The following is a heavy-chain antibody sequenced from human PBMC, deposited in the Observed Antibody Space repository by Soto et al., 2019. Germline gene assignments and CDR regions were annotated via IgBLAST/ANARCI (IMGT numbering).Heavy chain of an antibody. V-gene: IGHV1-8*01. CDR3: ARVERISGELDY. CDR1: GYTFTSYD. D-gene: IGHD3-16*01. Sequence: QVQLVQSGAEVKKPGASVRVSCKASGYTFTSYDINWVRQATGQGLAWMGWMNPNSGNTGYAQTFQGRVTMTRNTAISTAYMELSSMRSEDTAVYDCARVERISGELDYWGQGTLVTVSS. CDR2: MNPNSGNT. J-gene: IGHJ4*02.